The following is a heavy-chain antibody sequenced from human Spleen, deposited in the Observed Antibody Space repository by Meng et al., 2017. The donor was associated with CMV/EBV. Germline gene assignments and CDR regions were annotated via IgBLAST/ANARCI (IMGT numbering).Heavy chain of an antibody. CDR2: IKQDGSEK. V-gene: IGHV3-7*01. D-gene: IGHD2-2*02. CDR3: AKVRAFRYCSSTSCYSGAFEI. Sequence: GESLKISCAASGFTFSSYWMSWVRQAPGKGLEWVANIKQDGSEKYYVDSVKGRFTISRDNSKNTLYLQMNSLRAEDTAVYYCAKVRAFRYCSSTSCYSGAFEIWGQGTMVTVSS. CDR1: GFTFSSYW. J-gene: IGHJ3*02.